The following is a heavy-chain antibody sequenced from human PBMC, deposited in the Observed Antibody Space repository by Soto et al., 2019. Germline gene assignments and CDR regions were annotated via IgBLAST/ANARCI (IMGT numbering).Heavy chain of an antibody. CDR1: GLTLGDSY. J-gene: IGHJ5*02. D-gene: IGHD6-13*01. V-gene: IGHV3-11*06. CDR2: ISPGSRYP. Sequence: PERTRRLSCAVSGLTLGDSYMSWIRQAPGKGLEWLSYISPGSRYPAYADSVKGRFTISRDNAKRSLYLQMMSLTAEDTAIYYCGRGAGRDLFDLWGQGTMVTVSS. CDR3: GRGAGRDLFDL.